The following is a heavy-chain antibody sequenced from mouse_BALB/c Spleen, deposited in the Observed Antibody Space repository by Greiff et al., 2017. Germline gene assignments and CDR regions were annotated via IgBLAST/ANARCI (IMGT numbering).Heavy chain of an antibody. J-gene: IGHJ4*01. Sequence: VQLQQSGPELVKPGASVKIPCKASGYTFTDYNMDWVKQSHGKSLEWIGDINPNNGGTIYNQKFKGKATLTVDKSSSTAYMELRSLTSEDTAVYYCALLLRSSYAMDYWGQGTSVTVSS. D-gene: IGHD1-1*01. CDR2: INPNNGGT. CDR1: GYTFTDYN. V-gene: IGHV1-18*01. CDR3: ALLLRSSYAMDY.